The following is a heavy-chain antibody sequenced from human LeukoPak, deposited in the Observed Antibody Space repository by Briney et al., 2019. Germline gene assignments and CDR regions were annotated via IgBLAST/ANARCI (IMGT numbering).Heavy chain of an antibody. J-gene: IGHJ3*02. CDR2: MNPNSGNT. Sequence: ASVKVSCKASGYTFTSYDINWVRQATGQGLEWMGWMNPNSGNTGYAQKLQGRVTMTTDTSTSTAYMELRSLRSDDTAVYYCARASPLYGYAFDIWGQGTMVTVSS. CDR1: GYTFTSYD. D-gene: IGHD2-8*02. CDR3: ARASPLYGYAFDI. V-gene: IGHV1-8*02.